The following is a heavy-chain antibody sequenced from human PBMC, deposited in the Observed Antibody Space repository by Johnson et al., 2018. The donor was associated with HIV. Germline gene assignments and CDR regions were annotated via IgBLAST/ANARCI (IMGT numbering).Heavy chain of an antibody. J-gene: IGHJ3*02. CDR3: ARDRYYYDSSAQQAFDI. D-gene: IGHD3-22*01. Sequence: VQLVESGGGVVQPGRSLRLSCAASGFTFSSYWMSWVRQAPGKGLEWVANIKQDGSEKYYVDSVKGRFTISRDNAKNSLYLQMNSLRAEDTAVYYCARDRYYYDSSAQQAFDIWGQGTMVTVSS. CDR2: IKQDGSEK. V-gene: IGHV3-7*05. CDR1: GFTFSSYW.